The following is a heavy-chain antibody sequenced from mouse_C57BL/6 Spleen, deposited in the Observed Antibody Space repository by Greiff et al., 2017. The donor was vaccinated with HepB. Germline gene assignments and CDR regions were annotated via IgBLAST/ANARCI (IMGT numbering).Heavy chain of an antibody. Sequence: VQLVESGAELARPGASVKLSCKASGYTFTSYGISWVKQRTGQGLEWIGEIYPRSGNTYYNEKFKGKATLTADKSSSTAYMELRSLTSEDSAVYFCARSGGYYAMDYWGQGTSVTVSS. V-gene: IGHV1-81*01. D-gene: IGHD3-2*02. J-gene: IGHJ4*01. CDR2: IYPRSGNT. CDR3: ARSGGYYAMDY. CDR1: GYTFTSYG.